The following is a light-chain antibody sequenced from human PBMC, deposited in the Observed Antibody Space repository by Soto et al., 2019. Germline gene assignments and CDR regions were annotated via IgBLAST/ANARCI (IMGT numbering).Light chain of an antibody. CDR1: QSISSY. Sequence: DIQMTQSPSSLSASVGDGVAITCRASQSISSYVSWYQQKPGKAPKLLIYAASRLESGVPSRFSGSRSGTDFTLTISSLQPEDFATYYCQQSYSRMTFGQGTKVDIK. V-gene: IGKV1-39*01. J-gene: IGKJ1*01. CDR2: AAS. CDR3: QQSYSRMT.